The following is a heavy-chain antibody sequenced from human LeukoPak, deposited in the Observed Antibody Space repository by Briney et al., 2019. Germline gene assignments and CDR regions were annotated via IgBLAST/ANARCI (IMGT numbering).Heavy chain of an antibody. J-gene: IGHJ4*02. Sequence: ASVKVSXKASGYTFTGHYMHWVRQAPGQGLEWMGRINPNSGGTNYAQKFQGRVTMTRDTSISTAYMELSRLRSDDTAVYYCARESSGWYYHYWGQGTLVTVSS. CDR2: INPNSGGT. CDR1: GYTFTGHY. D-gene: IGHD6-19*01. V-gene: IGHV1-2*06. CDR3: ARESSGWYYHY.